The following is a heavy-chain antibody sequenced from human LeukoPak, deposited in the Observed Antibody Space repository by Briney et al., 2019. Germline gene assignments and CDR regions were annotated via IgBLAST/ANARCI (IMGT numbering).Heavy chain of an antibody. Sequence: ASVKVSWTASGYTFTSYGISWVRQAPGQGLEWMGWISAYNGNTDYVQKLQGRVTMTTDTSTSTAYMELRSLRSDDTGVYYCARAAVARSAFDIWGQGTMVTVSS. CDR1: GYTFTSYG. V-gene: IGHV1-18*01. J-gene: IGHJ3*02. CDR2: ISAYNGNT. CDR3: ARAAVARSAFDI. D-gene: IGHD5-18*01.